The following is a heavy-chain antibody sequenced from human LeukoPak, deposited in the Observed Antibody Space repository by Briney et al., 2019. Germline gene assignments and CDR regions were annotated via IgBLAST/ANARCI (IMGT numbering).Heavy chain of an antibody. J-gene: IGHJ3*02. D-gene: IGHD3-16*01. V-gene: IGHV1-18*01. Sequence: RASVRVSSMHYGYTPMSHGTSWGRQAPGQGVGWRGWIRGSSSNTNYAQRLKGRVTMTTDTSTTTAYMELRSLRSDDTAVYYCARATGTWGHDGFDIWGQGTMVTVSS. CDR2: IRGSSSNT. CDR3: ARATGTWGHDGFDI. CDR1: GYTPMSHG.